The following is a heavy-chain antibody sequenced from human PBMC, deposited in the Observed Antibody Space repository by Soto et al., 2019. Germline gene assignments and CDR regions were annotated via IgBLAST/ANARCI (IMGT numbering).Heavy chain of an antibody. Sequence: QVQLQQWGAGLLKPSETLSLTCAVYGGSFSGYYWSWIRQPPGKGLEWIGEINHSGSTNYNPSLKSRVTISVDTSKNQFSLKLSSVTAADTAVYYCARGPYCSSTSCYLFDYWGQGTLVTVSS. CDR1: GGSFSGYY. CDR2: INHSGST. CDR3: ARGPYCSSTSCYLFDY. D-gene: IGHD2-2*01. V-gene: IGHV4-34*01. J-gene: IGHJ4*02.